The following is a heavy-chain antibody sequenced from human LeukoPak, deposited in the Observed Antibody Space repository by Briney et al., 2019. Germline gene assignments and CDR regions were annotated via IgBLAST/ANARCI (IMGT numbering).Heavy chain of an antibody. CDR2: ISYDGSNK. Sequence: GGSLRLSCAASGFTFSSYAMHWVRQAPGKGLEWVAVISYDGSNKYYADSVKGRFTISRDNSKNTLYLQMNSLRAEDTAVYYCARDRGWIQHDIWGQGTMVTVSS. CDR3: ARDRGWIQHDI. J-gene: IGHJ3*02. CDR1: GFTFSSYA. V-gene: IGHV3-30-3*01. D-gene: IGHD5-18*01.